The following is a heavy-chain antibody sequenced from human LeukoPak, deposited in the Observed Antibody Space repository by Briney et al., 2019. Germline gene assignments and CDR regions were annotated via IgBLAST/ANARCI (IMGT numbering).Heavy chain of an antibody. CDR1: GFTVSSNY. J-gene: IGHJ4*02. D-gene: IGHD2-21*02. CDR2: IYSGGST. CDR3: ARASGLLYYFDY. V-gene: IGHV3-53*05. Sequence: GGSLRLSCAASGFTVSSNYMSWVRQAPGKGLEWVSVIYSGGSTYYADSVKGRYTISRDNSRNTLYLQMNSLRAEDTAVYYCARASGLLYYFDYWGQGTLVTVSS.